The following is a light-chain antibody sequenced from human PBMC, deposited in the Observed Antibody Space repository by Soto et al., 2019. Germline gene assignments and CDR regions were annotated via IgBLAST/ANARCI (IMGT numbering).Light chain of an antibody. CDR2: DAS. Sequence: EIVLTQSPATLSLSPGERATLSCRASQSVSSYLAWYQQKPGQAPRLLIYDASNRATGIPARFSGSGSGTDFTLTISSLEPEDFAVYYCQQRSNWPGPMYTFGQGTKLEIK. V-gene: IGKV3-11*01. CDR3: QQRSNWPGPMYT. J-gene: IGKJ2*01. CDR1: QSVSSY.